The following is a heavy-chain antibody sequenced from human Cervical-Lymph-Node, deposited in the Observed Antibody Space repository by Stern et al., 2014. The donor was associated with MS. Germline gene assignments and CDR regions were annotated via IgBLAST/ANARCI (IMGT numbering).Heavy chain of an antibody. CDR3: ARGAGDNWFDP. D-gene: IGHD3-10*01. V-gene: IGHV1-69*06. CDR1: GD. Sequence: VQLVESGAVVKKPGSSVRVSCKASGDISWLRQAPGQGLEWMGGIIRPVGTAHYTQRFQGRLPINAGRSTNTTYMELTSLRSDDTAIYYCARGAGDNWFDPWGQGTLVSVSS. CDR2: IIRPVGTA. J-gene: IGHJ5*02.